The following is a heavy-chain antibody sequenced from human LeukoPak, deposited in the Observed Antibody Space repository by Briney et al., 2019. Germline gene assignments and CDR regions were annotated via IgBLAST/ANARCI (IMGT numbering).Heavy chain of an antibody. V-gene: IGHV1-2*02. CDR2: INPNSGGT. CDR1: GYTFTGYY. CDR3: ARTDYYDSSGYPDY. J-gene: IGHJ4*02. D-gene: IGHD3-22*01. Sequence: ASVKASCKASGYTFTGYYMHWVRQAPGQGLEWMGWINPNSGGTNYAQKFQGRVTMTRDTSISTAYMELRSLRSDDTAVYYCARTDYYDSSGYPDYWGQGTLVTVSS.